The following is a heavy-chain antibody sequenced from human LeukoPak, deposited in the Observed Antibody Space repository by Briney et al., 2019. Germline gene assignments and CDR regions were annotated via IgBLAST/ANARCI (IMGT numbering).Heavy chain of an antibody. D-gene: IGHD6-13*01. CDR3: ARHVSSSWREDWFDP. CDR1: GGSISSGVYY. V-gene: IGHV4-30-4*08. Sequence: PSETLSLTCSVSGGSISSGVYYWSWIRQHPGKGLEWIGYIYYSGSTYYNPSLKSRVTISVDTSKNQFSLKLSSATAADTAVYYCARHVSSSWREDWFDPWGQGTLVTVSS. J-gene: IGHJ5*02. CDR2: IYYSGST.